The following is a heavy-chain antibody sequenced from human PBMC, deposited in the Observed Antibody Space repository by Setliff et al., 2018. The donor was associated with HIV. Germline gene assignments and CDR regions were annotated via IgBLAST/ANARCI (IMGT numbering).Heavy chain of an antibody. CDR2: FDPEHDKT. V-gene: IGHV1-24*01. Sequence: ASVKVSCKVSGYTLTDLSIHWVRQAPGKGLEWMGGFDPEHDKTIYAQKFQGRVTMTEDTSTDTAYMQLNSLRSEDTAVYFCASHRRVGTTVLFSYWGQGTLVTRLL. CDR3: ASHRRVGTTVLFSY. J-gene: IGHJ4*02. D-gene: IGHD1-1*01. CDR1: GYTLTDLS.